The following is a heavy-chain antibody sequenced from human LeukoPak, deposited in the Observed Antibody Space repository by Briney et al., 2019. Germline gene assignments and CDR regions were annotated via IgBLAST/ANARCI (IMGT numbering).Heavy chain of an antibody. D-gene: IGHD3-16*01. V-gene: IGHV4-59*01. CDR1: GGSISSYY. CDR2: IYYSGST. CDR3: AREGDSDWFDP. Sequence: SETLSLTCTVSGGSISSYYWSWIRQPPGKGREWIGYIYYSGSTSYNPPLKSRVTISVDTSKNQFSLKLSSVTAADTAVYYCAREGDSDWFDPWGQGTLVTVSP. J-gene: IGHJ5*02.